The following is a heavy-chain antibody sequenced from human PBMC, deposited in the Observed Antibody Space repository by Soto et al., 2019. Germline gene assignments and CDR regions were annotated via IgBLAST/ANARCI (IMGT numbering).Heavy chain of an antibody. CDR2: ISSSSSYT. Sequence: GGSLRLSCAASGFTFSDYYMSWIRQAPGKGLEWVSYISSSSSYTNYADSVKGRFTISRDNAKNSLYLQMNSLRAEDTAVYYCARDLGKGSSGYSWFDPWGQGTLVTVSS. J-gene: IGHJ5*02. D-gene: IGHD3-22*01. CDR3: ARDLGKGSSGYSWFDP. V-gene: IGHV3-11*06. CDR1: GFTFSDYY.